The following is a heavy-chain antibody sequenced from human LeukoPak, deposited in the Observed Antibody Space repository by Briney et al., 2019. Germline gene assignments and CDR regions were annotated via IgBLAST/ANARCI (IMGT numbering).Heavy chain of an antibody. CDR1: GYSFTSYW. CDR3: ARGRGGSGWYSNYYYYMDV. D-gene: IGHD6-19*01. V-gene: IGHV5-51*01. Sequence: GESLKISCKGSGYSFTSYWIGWVRQMPGKGLEWMGIIYPGDSDTRYSPSFQGQVTISADKSISTAYLQWSSLKASDTAMYYCARGRGGSGWYSNYYYYMDVWGKGTTVTVSS. CDR2: IYPGDSDT. J-gene: IGHJ6*03.